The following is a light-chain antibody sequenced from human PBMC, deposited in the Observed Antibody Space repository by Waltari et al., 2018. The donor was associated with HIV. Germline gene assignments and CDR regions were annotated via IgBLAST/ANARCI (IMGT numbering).Light chain of an antibody. Sequence: QSALTQPASVSGSPGQSITISCTGTSSDVGGYNYVSWYQQHPGKAPNLMIYEVSNRPSGVSNRCSGAKSGNTASLTISGLRAEDEADYYCSSYTSSSTLVVFGGGTKLTVL. CDR3: SSYTSSSTLVV. V-gene: IGLV2-14*01. J-gene: IGLJ2*01. CDR2: EVS. CDR1: SSDVGGYNY.